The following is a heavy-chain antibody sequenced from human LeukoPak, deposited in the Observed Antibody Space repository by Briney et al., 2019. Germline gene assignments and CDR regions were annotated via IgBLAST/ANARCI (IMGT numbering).Heavy chain of an antibody. CDR2: ISWNSGSI. CDR3: AKDRGCSGGSCYEFGYYYYGMDV. CDR1: GFTFDDYA. V-gene: IGHV3-9*01. D-gene: IGHD2-15*01. Sequence: PGRSLRLSCAASGFTFDDYAMHWVRQAPGKGLEWVSGISWNSGSIGYADSVKGRFTISRDNAKNSLYLQMNSLRAEDTALYYCAKDRGCSGGSCYEFGYYYYGMDVWGQGTTVTVSS. J-gene: IGHJ6*02.